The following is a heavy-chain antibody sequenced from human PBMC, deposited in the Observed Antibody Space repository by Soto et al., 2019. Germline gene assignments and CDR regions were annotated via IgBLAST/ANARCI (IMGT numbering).Heavy chain of an antibody. CDR1: GLTFSNYG. Sequence: QVQLVESGGGVVQPGRSLRLSCAASGLTFSNYGMHWVRQAPGKGLEWVAIISNDGNNKYYADSVKGRFTISRDNSKNTLVLEMNSLRAEDTAVYYCAKDRRGSSVPCSRCYGMDVWGQGTTVTV. CDR3: AKDRRGSSVPCSRCYGMDV. V-gene: IGHV3-30*18. D-gene: IGHD2-2*01. CDR2: ISNDGNNK. J-gene: IGHJ6*02.